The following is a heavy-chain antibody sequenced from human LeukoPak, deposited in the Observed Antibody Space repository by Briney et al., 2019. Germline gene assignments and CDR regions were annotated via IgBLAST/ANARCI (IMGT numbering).Heavy chain of an antibody. CDR1: GFTFINAW. CDR3: TTGTDYYDSSGSGPFDY. CDR2: IKSKTDGGTT. V-gene: IGHV3-15*01. D-gene: IGHD3-22*01. Sequence: GGSLRLTCAASGFTFINAWMTWVRQAPGKGLEWVGRIKSKTDGGTTDYAAPVKGRFTISRDDSKNTLYLQMNSLKTEDTAVYYCTTGTDYYDSSGSGPFDYWGQGTLVTVSS. J-gene: IGHJ4*02.